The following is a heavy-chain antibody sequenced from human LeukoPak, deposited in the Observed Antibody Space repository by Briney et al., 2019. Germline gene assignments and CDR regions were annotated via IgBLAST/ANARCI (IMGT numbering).Heavy chain of an antibody. D-gene: IGHD6-13*01. Sequence: GASVKVSCKASGYTFTSYGISWVRQAPGQGLEWMGWISAYNGNTNYAQKLQGRVTMTTDTSTSTAYMELRSLRSDDTAVYYCARVALVSSSYIWLRGWFDPWGQGTLVTVSS. CDR1: GYTFTSYG. CDR3: ARVALVSSSYIWLRGWFDP. V-gene: IGHV1-18*01. J-gene: IGHJ5*02. CDR2: ISAYNGNT.